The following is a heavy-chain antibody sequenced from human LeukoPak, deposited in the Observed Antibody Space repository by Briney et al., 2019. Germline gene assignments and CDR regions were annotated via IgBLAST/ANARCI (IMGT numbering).Heavy chain of an antibody. CDR1: GASISSSNYY. D-gene: IGHD5-12*01. J-gene: IGHJ4*02. Sequence: PSETLSLTCAVSGASISSSNYYWGWVRQSPGKGLEWIGNIYSSGDTYYNASLKSRVTMYIDTSKNQFSLKLSSVTAADTAMYYCAKSNGYGLIDYWGQGTLVTVSS. V-gene: IGHV4-39*01. CDR3: AKSNGYGLIDY. CDR2: IYSSGDT.